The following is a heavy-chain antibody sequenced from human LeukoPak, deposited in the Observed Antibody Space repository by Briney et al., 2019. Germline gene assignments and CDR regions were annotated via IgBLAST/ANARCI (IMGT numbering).Heavy chain of an antibody. D-gene: IGHD3-3*01. CDR3: ARGTIFGVVISDFSFDF. Sequence: GGSPRLSCAASGFTFRNYWMNWVRQAPGKGLEWVANIKQDGSEQDYVDSVKGRFTISRDNAKTSLYLQMTSLRAEDTAVYYCARGTIFGVVISDFSFDFWGQGTLVTVSS. V-gene: IGHV3-7*01. J-gene: IGHJ4*02. CDR2: IKQDGSEQ. CDR1: GFTFRNYW.